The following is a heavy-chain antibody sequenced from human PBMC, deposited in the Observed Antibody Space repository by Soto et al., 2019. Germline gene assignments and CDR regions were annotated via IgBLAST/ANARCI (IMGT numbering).Heavy chain of an antibody. V-gene: IGHV2-5*02. Sequence: SGPTLVNPTQSLTLTCSFSGFSLTTTEVAVGWIRQPPGKALEWLALIYWDDDKRYSPSLKSSLTITKDTAKNQVVLTMTNVHPEDTAVYYCAADLYCSTNRCSPEWLDPWGQGSLVTVSS. CDR3: AADLYCSTNRCSPEWLDP. D-gene: IGHD2-2*01. CDR2: IYWDDDK. J-gene: IGHJ5*02. CDR1: GFSLTTTEVA.